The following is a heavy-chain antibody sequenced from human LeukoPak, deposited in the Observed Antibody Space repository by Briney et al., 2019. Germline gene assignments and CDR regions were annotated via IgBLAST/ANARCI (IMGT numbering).Heavy chain of an antibody. CDR3: ARDSPLGATDFYYYGMDV. D-gene: IGHD1-26*01. V-gene: IGHV3-53*01. CDR2: IHSGGGT. Sequence: GGSLRLSCAASGLTVSSNYMSWVRQAPGKGLEWFSVIHSGGGTSYADSVKGRFTISRDNSKNTLYLQMNSLRVEDTAVYYCARDSPLGATDFYYYGMDVWGQGTTVTVSS. J-gene: IGHJ6*02. CDR1: GLTVSSNY.